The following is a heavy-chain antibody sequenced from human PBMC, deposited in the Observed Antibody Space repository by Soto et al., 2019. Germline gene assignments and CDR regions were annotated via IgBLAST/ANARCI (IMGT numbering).Heavy chain of an antibody. Sequence: SETLSLTCTVSGGSISSYYWSWIRQPPGKGLEWIGYIYYSGSTKYSPSLKSRVTMSVDTSRNHFSLKLISVTTADTAVYFCAREGNLGRWIQPLDSWGQGTLVTVSS. J-gene: IGHJ4*02. CDR1: GGSISSYY. V-gene: IGHV4-59*01. CDR2: IYYSGST. CDR3: AREGNLGRWIQPLDS. D-gene: IGHD2-2*03.